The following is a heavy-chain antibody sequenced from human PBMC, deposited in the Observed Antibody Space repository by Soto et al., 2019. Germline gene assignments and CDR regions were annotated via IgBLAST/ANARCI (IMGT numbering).Heavy chain of an antibody. D-gene: IGHD3-22*01. Sequence: SETLSLTCPVSGGSISSGGYYWSWIRQHPGKGLEWIGYIYYSGSTYYNPSLKSRVTISVETSKNQFSLKLSSVTAADTAVYYCARVYSTDYYDSSGYYDYWGQGTLVTVSS. J-gene: IGHJ4*02. V-gene: IGHV4-31*03. CDR1: GGSISSGGYY. CDR3: ARVYSTDYYDSSGYYDY. CDR2: IYYSGST.